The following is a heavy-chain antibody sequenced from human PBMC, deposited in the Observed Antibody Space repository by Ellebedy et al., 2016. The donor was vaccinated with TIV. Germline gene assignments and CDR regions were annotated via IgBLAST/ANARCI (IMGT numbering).Heavy chain of an antibody. CDR2: IYYSGST. CDR3: ARGTTYYYGSGSYYLDY. Sequence: SETLSLTXTVSGGSISSHYWTWIRQPPGKGLEWIGYIYYSGSTNYNPSLKSRVTISVDTSKNQFSLKLSSVTAADTAVYYCARGTTYYYGSGSYYLDYWGQGTLVTVSS. J-gene: IGHJ4*02. D-gene: IGHD3-10*01. CDR1: GGSISSHY. V-gene: IGHV4-59*11.